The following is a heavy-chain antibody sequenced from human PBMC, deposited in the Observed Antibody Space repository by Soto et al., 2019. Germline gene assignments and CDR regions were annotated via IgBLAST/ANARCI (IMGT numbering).Heavy chain of an antibody. CDR3: ARVRGSGYDPPDYYYGIDV. CDR2: IIPIFGTA. Sequence: QVQLVQSGAEVKKPGSSVKVSCKASGGTFSSYAISWVRQAPGQGLEWMGGIIPIFGTANYAQKFQGRVTITADESTSTAYMELSSLRSEDTAVYYCARVRGSGYDPPDYYYGIDVWGQGTTVTVSS. V-gene: IGHV1-69*01. J-gene: IGHJ6*02. D-gene: IGHD5-12*01. CDR1: GGTFSSYA.